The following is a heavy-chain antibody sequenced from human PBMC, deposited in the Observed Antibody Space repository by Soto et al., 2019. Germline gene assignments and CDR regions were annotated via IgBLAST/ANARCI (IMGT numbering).Heavy chain of an antibody. CDR3: AASSSDVLGYDHKFTQGIEI. V-gene: IGHV1-69*01. Sequence: QVQLVQSGPEVKKPGSSVKVSCEASGGTFSNFAVNWVRQAPGQRLEWVGGIIPLLYVAKYAQKFEGRVTMSATDSYITAYSDFSSQTSDDTSVYYCAASSSDVLGYDHKFTQGIEISGQGTLVTVSS. CDR1: GGTFSNFA. D-gene: IGHD6-25*01. CDR2: IIPLLYVA. J-gene: IGHJ3*02.